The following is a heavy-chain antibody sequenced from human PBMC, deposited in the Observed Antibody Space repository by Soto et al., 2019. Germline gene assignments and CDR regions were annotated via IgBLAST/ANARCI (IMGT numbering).Heavy chain of an antibody. V-gene: IGHV1-46*03. Sequence: QVQLVQSGAEVKKPGASVKVSCKASGYTFTSYYMHWVRQAPGQGLEWMGIINPSGGSTSYAQKFQGRVTMTRDTSTSTVYMELSSLRSEDTAVYYCARDPYPPSPETRTPGIAVAGGAGFDYWGQGTLVTVSS. D-gene: IGHD6-19*01. CDR3: ARDPYPPSPETRTPGIAVAGGAGFDY. CDR1: GYTFTSYY. CDR2: INPSGGST. J-gene: IGHJ4*02.